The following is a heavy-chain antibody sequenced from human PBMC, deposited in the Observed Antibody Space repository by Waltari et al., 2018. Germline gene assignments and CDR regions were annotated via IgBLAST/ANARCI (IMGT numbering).Heavy chain of an antibody. CDR2: IDWDEDK. V-gene: IGHV2-70*15. CDR1: GFSLTESGVC. CDR3: ARSSSDYFYVHGMDV. J-gene: IGHJ6*02. D-gene: IGHD3-22*01. Sequence: QVTLRESGPELVKFTETLTLTCSLSGFSLTESGVCVTWIRQSPGKALEWLARIDWDEDKYYSASLKTRLAISKDTSKNQVVLTMTNMAAADTATYYCARSSSDYFYVHGMDVWGQGTTVTVSS.